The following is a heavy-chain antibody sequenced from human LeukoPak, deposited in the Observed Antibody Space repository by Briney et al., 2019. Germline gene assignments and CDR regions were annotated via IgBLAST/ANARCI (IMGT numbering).Heavy chain of an antibody. Sequence: SETLSLTCTVSGGSISSSSYYWGWIRQPPGTGLEWIGSIYYSGSTYYNPSLKSRVTISVDTSKNQFSLKLSSVTAADTAVYYCARDLSIAAGPDAFDIWGQGTMVTVSS. CDR2: IYYSGST. D-gene: IGHD6-13*01. V-gene: IGHV4-39*07. J-gene: IGHJ3*02. CDR3: ARDLSIAAGPDAFDI. CDR1: GGSISSSSYY.